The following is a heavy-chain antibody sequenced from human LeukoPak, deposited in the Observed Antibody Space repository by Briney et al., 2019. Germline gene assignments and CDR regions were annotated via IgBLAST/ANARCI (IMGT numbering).Heavy chain of an antibody. D-gene: IGHD2-15*01. CDR2: IKQDGSEK. CDR1: GFTFSTYR. V-gene: IGHV3-7*03. J-gene: IGHJ6*03. CDR3: AKNGDRGAYCTGGTCYPYFYYYMDV. Sequence: GGSLRLSCAAPGFTFSTYRMSWVRQAPGKGLEWVANIKQDGSEKHYVDSVKGRFTISRDNAKNSLYLQMNSLRAEDTAIYYCAKNGDRGAYCTGGTCYPYFYYYMDVWGKGTTVTI.